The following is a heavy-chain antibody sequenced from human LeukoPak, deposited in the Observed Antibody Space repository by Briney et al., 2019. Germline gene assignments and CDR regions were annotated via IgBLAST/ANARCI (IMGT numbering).Heavy chain of an antibody. V-gene: IGHV3-48*01. D-gene: IGHD3-10*01. J-gene: IGHJ3*01. CDR3: ARDTHYYGSGSPAFDF. Sequence: GGSLRLSCAASGFTFSSFAMNWVRQAPGKGLEWVSYISSSSGTIHYADSVKGRFTISRDNAKNSLYLQMNSLRAEDTAVYYCARDTHYYGSGSPAFDFWGQGTMDTVSS. CDR1: GFTFSSFA. CDR2: ISSSSGTI.